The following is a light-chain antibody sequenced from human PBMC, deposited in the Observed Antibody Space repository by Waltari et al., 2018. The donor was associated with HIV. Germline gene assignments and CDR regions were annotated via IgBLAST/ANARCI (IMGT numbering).Light chain of an antibody. CDR3: GAWDSGLSAWV. V-gene: IGLV1-51*01. CDR1: SSNIGNNY. J-gene: IGLJ3*02. CDR2: DNN. Sequence: HSVLTQPPSVSAAPGQKVTISCSGSSSNIGNNYVSWYQQFPGTAPKLLIYDNNKRPSGIPDRFPGTKACTSATLGITGLQTGDEAGYYCGAWDSGLSAWVFGGGTKLTVL.